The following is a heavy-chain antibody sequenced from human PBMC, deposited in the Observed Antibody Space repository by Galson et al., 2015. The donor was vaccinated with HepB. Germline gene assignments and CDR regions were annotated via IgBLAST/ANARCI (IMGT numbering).Heavy chain of an antibody. CDR3: ARGYRGGSYSRPDAFDI. D-gene: IGHD1-26*01. CDR1: GSTVDYNY. Sequence: SLRLSCAVSGSTVDYNYISWVRQAPGKGLEWVSITYASGSSYYTDSVKGRFTISRDNYQNTLYLQMNRLRVGDTAVYYCARGYRGGSYSRPDAFDIWGQGTMVTVSS. J-gene: IGHJ3*02. CDR2: TYASGSS. V-gene: IGHV3-53*01.